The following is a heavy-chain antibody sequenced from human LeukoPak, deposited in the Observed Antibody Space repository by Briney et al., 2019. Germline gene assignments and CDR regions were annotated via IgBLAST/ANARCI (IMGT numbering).Heavy chain of an antibody. D-gene: IGHD3-3*01. CDR1: GYTFTSYY. V-gene: IGHV1-46*01. CDR3: ARDGTRTTYYDFWSGYQQPNYYYYYGMDV. Sequence: ASVKVSCKASGYTFTSYYMHWVRQAPGQGLEWMGIINPSGGSTSYAQKSQGRVTMTRDTSTSTVYMELSSLRSEDTAVYYCARDGTRTTYYDFWSGYQQPNYYYYYGMDVWGQGTTVTVSS. J-gene: IGHJ6*02. CDR2: INPSGGST.